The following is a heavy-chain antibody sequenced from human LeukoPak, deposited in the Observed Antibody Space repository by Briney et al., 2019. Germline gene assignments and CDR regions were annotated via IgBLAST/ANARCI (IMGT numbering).Heavy chain of an antibody. CDR3: AKDGFCSSTSCYPNHFDS. J-gene: IGHJ4*02. D-gene: IGHD2-2*01. V-gene: IGHV3-30*18. CDR1: GFTFRHYA. CDR2: IPNDGSDK. Sequence: GRSLRLSCAASGFTFRHYAMHWVRQAPGKGLEWVALIPNDGSDKYYADSVRGRFTISRDNSKNTLDLQMNSLRAEDTAVYYCAKDGFCSSTSCYPNHFDSWGQGTLVTVSS.